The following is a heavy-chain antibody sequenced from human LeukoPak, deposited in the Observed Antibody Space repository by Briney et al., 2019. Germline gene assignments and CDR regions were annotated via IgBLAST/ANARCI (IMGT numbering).Heavy chain of an antibody. J-gene: IGHJ5*02. Sequence: SGGSLRLSCAASGFIFNYYGLIWVRQAPGKGLEWVSAISNDGGGTNYADFVKGRFTISRDNSKNTLFLQMNSLRAEDTALYYCAKGSSGYFVDLWGQGTLVTVSS. V-gene: IGHV3-23*01. CDR3: AKGSSGYFVDL. CDR1: GFIFNYYG. D-gene: IGHD3-22*01. CDR2: ISNDGGGT.